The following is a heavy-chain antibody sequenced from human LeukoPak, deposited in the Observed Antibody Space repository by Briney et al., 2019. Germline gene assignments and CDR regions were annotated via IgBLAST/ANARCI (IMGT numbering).Heavy chain of an antibody. D-gene: IGHD5-12*01. J-gene: IGHJ5*02. Sequence: SETLSLTCTVSGGSISSYYWSWIRQPPGKGLEWIGYIYYSGSTNYNPSLKSRVTISVDTSKNPFSLKLSSVTAADTAVYYCARVGYSGYDSEAKYSGSYYWFDPWGQGTLVTVSS. CDR1: GGSISSYY. V-gene: IGHV4-59*01. CDR2: IYYSGST. CDR3: ARVGYSGYDSEAKYSGSYYWFDP.